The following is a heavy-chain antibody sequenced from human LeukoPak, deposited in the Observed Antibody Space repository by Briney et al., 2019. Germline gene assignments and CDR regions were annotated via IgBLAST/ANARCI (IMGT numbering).Heavy chain of an antibody. CDR1: GGSISSYY. CDR2: IYYSGST. J-gene: IGHJ2*01. Sequence: SETLSLTCTVSGGSISSYYWSWIRQPPGKGLEWIGYIYYSGSTNYNPSLKSRVTISVDTSKNQFSLKLSSVTAADTAVYYCAKPTENWYFDLWGRGTLVTVSS. V-gene: IGHV4-59*01. CDR3: AKPTENWYFDL. D-gene: IGHD4-11*01.